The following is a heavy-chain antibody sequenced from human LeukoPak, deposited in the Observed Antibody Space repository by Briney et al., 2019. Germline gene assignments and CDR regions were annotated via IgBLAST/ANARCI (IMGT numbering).Heavy chain of an antibody. Sequence: GGSLRLACAVSGFTFRTHSMNWVRQAPGEGLEWLSYISSSSGTIYYADSVKGRFTISRDNAKNSLYLQMNSLKTEDTAVYYCTTALMGSSWYLRKDYWGQGTLVTVSS. D-gene: IGHD6-13*01. CDR2: ISSSSGTI. V-gene: IGHV3-48*01. J-gene: IGHJ4*02. CDR3: TTALMGSSWYLRKDY. CDR1: GFTFRTHS.